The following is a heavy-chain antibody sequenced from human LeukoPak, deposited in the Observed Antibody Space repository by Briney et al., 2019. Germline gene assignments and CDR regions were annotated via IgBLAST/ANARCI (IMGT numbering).Heavy chain of an antibody. D-gene: IGHD1-26*01. V-gene: IGHV1-2*02. CDR3: ARALGATGALYYYYGMDV. J-gene: IGHJ6*02. CDR2: INPNSGGT. CDR1: GYTFTGYY. Sequence: ASVKVSRKASGYTFTGYYMHWVRQAPGQGLEWMGWINPNSGGTNYAQKFQGRVTMTRDTSISTAYMELSRLRSDDTAVYYCARALGATGALYYYYGMDVWGQGTTVTVSS.